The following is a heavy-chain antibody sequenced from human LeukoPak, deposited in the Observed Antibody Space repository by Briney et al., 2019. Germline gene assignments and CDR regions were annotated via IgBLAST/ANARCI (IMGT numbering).Heavy chain of an antibody. CDR1: GRTFSSYA. J-gene: IGHJ5*02. CDR3: ATLGGRDCSSTSCLFP. V-gene: IGHV1-69*05. Sequence: SVKVSCKASGRTFSSYAISWVRQAPGQGLEWMGGIIPIFGTANYAQKFQGRVTITTDESTSTAYMELSSLRSEDTAVYYCATLGGRDCSSTSCLFPWGQGTLVTVSS. CDR2: IIPIFGTA. D-gene: IGHD2-2*01.